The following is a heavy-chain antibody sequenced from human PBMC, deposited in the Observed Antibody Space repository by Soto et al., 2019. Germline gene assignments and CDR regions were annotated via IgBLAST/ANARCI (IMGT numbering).Heavy chain of an antibody. CDR2: IYFSGVT. CDR3: ARDPWRTPAEAAFDV. D-gene: IGHD2-2*01. Sequence: QVQLQESGPGLVEPSQTLSLTCTVSGGSISSAGYYWSWIRQRPGKGLEWIGYIYFSGVTYYNPSLESRVTISVDTSKNQFSLRLSSVTAADTAVYYCARDPWRTPAEAAFDVWGQGKKVTVS. V-gene: IGHV4-31*03. CDR1: GGSISSAGYY. J-gene: IGHJ3*01.